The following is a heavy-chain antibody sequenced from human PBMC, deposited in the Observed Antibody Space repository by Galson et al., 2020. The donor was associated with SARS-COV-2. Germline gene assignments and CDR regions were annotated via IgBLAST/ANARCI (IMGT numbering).Heavy chain of an antibody. J-gene: IGHJ4*02. Sequence: GESLKISCAASGFTFSSYAMHWVRQAPGKGLEWVAVISYDGSNKYYADSVKGRFTISRDNSTNTLYLQMNSLRAEDTAVYYCAREDLGGLGFDYWGQGTRVTVS. CDR3: AREDLGGLGFDY. CDR1: GFTFSSYA. D-gene: IGHD3-16*01. V-gene: IGHV3-30*01. CDR2: ISYDGSNK.